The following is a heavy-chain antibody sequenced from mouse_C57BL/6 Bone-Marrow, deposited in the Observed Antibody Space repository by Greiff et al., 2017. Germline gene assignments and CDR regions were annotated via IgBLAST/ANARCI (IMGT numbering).Heavy chain of an antibody. CDR2: TFYSGIT. D-gene: IGHD1-1*01. V-gene: IGHV3-3*01. CDR3: ARDPDYYGSSDPWYFDV. Sequence: EVKLVESGPSLVRPSQTLSLTCTVTGFSINSDCYWIWIRQFPGNKLEYIGYTFYSGITYYNPSLESRTYITRDTSKNQFSLKLSSVTTEDTATYYGARDPDYYGSSDPWYFDVWGTGTTVTVSS. CDR1: GFSINSDCY. J-gene: IGHJ1*03.